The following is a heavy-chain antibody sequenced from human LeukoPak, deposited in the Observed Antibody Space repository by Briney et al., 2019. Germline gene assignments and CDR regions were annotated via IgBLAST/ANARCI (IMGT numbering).Heavy chain of an antibody. V-gene: IGHV3-74*01. D-gene: IGHD3-10*01. Sequence: PGGSLRLSCAASGFTFSSYWMHWVRQAPGKGLVWVSRINSDGSSTSYADSVKGRFTISRDNAKNTLYLQMNSLRAEDTAVYYCARDLRGSHSLAADYYFDYWGQGTLVTVSS. CDR3: ARDLRGSHSLAADYYFDY. CDR1: GFTFSSYW. CDR2: INSDGSST. J-gene: IGHJ4*02.